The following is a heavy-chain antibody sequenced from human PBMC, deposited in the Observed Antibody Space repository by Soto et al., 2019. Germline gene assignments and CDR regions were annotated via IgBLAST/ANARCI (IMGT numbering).Heavy chain of an antibody. V-gene: IGHV4-31*03. CDR1: GGSISSGGYY. Sequence: PSETLSLTCTVSGGSISSGGYYWSWIRQHPGKGLEWIGYIYYSGSTYYNPSLKSRVTISVDTSKNQFSLKLSSVTAADTAVYYCARDLYYYDSSGYYPYYYYYGMDVWGQGTTVTSP. CDR2: IYYSGST. D-gene: IGHD3-22*01. CDR3: ARDLYYYDSSGYYPYYYYYGMDV. J-gene: IGHJ6*02.